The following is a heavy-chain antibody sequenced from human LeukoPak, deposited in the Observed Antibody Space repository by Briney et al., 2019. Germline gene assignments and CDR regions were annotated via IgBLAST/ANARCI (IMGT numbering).Heavy chain of an antibody. J-gene: IGHJ3*02. Sequence: SETLSLTCAVYGGSFSGYYWSWIRQPPGKGLEWIGEINHSGSTNYNPSLKSRVTISVDTSKNQFSLKLSSVTAADTAVYYCARGDAFDIWGQGTMVTVSS. CDR1: GGSFSGYY. V-gene: IGHV4-34*01. CDR2: INHSGST. CDR3: ARGDAFDI.